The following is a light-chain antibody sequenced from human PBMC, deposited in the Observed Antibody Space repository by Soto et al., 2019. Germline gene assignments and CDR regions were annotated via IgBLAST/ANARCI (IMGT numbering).Light chain of an antibody. Sequence: EIVLTQSPGTLSLSPGERATLSCRASRTVSNYIAWYQHKPGQAPRLLIYGASTRATGIPARFSGSGSGTEFTLTISSLQSEDFAVYYCQQYNNWPWTFGQGTKVDIK. J-gene: IGKJ1*01. CDR1: RTVSNY. CDR3: QQYNNWPWT. CDR2: GAS. V-gene: IGKV3-15*01.